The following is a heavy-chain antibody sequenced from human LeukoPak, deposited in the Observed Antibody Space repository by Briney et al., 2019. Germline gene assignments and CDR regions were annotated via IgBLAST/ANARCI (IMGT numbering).Heavy chain of an antibody. CDR1: GFTFSSYG. D-gene: IGHD6-19*01. V-gene: IGHV3-33*01. J-gene: IGHJ4*02. CDR3: ARGPFYSSGWSPHY. CDR2: IWYDGSNK. Sequence: GRSLRLSCAASGFTFSSYGMHWVRQAPGKGLEWVAVIWYDGSNKYYADSVKGRFTISRDNSKNTLYLQMNSLRAEDTAVYYCARGPFYSSGWSPHYWGQGTLVTVSS.